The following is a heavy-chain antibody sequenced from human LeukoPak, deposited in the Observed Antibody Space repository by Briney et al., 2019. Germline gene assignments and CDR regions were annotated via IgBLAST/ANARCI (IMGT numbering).Heavy chain of an antibody. CDR2: TSGSGVNS. CDR3: AKEYSGYDFDY. Sequence: GGSLRLSCAASGFTLRSYDMSWVRQAPGKGLEWVAATSGSGVNSYYADSVRGRFTISRDNAQNTLYLQMDSLRAEDTALYYCAKEYSGYDFDYWGQGTLVTVSS. V-gene: IGHV3-23*01. J-gene: IGHJ4*02. D-gene: IGHD5-12*01. CDR1: GFTLRSYD.